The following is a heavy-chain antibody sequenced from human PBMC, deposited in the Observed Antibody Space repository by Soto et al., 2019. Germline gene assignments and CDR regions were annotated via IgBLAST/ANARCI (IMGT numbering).Heavy chain of an antibody. Sequence: QVQLQESGPGLVKPSQTLSLTCTVSGGSISSGGYYWSWIRQHPGKGLEWIGYIYYSGSTYYNPSLKRRVTISVDTSKNQFSLKLSSVTAADTAVYYCARDQRRITMVRGPRGWFDPWGQGTLVTVSS. V-gene: IGHV4-31*03. CDR3: ARDQRRITMVRGPRGWFDP. D-gene: IGHD3-10*01. CDR1: GGSISSGGYY. J-gene: IGHJ5*02. CDR2: IYYSGST.